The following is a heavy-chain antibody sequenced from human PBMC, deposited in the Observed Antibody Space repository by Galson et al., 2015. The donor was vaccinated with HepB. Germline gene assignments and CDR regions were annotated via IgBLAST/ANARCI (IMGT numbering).Heavy chain of an antibody. V-gene: IGHV3-15*01. J-gene: IGHJ5*02. CDR2: VKSKTDGGTT. Sequence: SLRLSCAASGFTFSNAWMSWVRQAPGKGLEWVGHVKSKTDGGTTDYAAPVKGRFTISRDDSKNVLYLQMNSLKTEDTAVYYCTTFGEYSRGWYGGDNWSDPWGQGTLDTVSS. CDR3: TTFGEYSRGWYGGDNWSDP. CDR1: GFTFSNAW. D-gene: IGHD6-19*01.